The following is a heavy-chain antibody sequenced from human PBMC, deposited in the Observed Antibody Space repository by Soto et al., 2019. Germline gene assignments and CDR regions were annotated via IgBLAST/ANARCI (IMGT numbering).Heavy chain of an antibody. Sequence: EVQLVESGGGSVQPGRSLRLSCVASGFTFESYAMHWVRQVPGKGLEWVSGISWSSGSIGYEDSVKGRFTISRYNAQKSLYLEMNSLRVEDTAFYYCVKDIHEQWLVSHFEYWGQGALATVSS. D-gene: IGHD6-19*01. CDR1: GFTFESYA. CDR2: ISWSSGSI. V-gene: IGHV3-9*01. J-gene: IGHJ4*02. CDR3: VKDIHEQWLVSHFEY.